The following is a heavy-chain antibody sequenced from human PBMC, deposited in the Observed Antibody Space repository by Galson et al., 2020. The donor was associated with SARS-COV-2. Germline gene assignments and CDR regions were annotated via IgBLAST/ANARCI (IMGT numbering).Heavy chain of an antibody. Sequence: ASVKVSCKASGYTFTSYHINWVRQATGQGLEWLGWVSPTSGDTGYAQKFQGRVTMTSDSSITTFYMELSSLTSEDTAVYYCARGIDAGVDYWGQGTLVTVSS. CDR2: VSPTSGDT. D-gene: IGHD7-27*01. J-gene: IGHJ4*02. CDR1: GYTFTSYH. V-gene: IGHV1-8*01. CDR3: ARGIDAGVDY.